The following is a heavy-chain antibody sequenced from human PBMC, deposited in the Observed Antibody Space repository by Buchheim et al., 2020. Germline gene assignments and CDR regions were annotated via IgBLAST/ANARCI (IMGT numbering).Heavy chain of an antibody. V-gene: IGHV3-33*01. CDR2: RWYDGSNK. CDR1: GFTFSSYG. Sequence: QVQLVESGGGVVQPGRSLRLSCAASGFTFSSYGMHWVRQAPGKGLAWVAVRWYDGSNKYYADSVKGRFTISRDNSKHTLYLQMNSLRAEDTAVYYCARDRFGDSVWGSNRYMDVWGQGT. CDR3: ARDRFGDSVWGSNRYMDV. D-gene: IGHD3-16*02. J-gene: IGHJ6*02.